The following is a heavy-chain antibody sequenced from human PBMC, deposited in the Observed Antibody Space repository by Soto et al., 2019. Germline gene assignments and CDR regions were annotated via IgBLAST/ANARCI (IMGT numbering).Heavy chain of an antibody. V-gene: IGHV3-23*01. CDR2: ISGSGGST. D-gene: IGHD5-18*01. CDR1: GFTFSSYA. J-gene: IGHJ4*02. Sequence: GGSLRLSCAASGFTFSSYAMSWVRQAPGKGLEWVSAISGSGGSTYYADSVKGRFTISRDNSKNTLYLQMNSLRAEDTAVYYCATSPGYSYIFDYWGQGTLVTVSS. CDR3: ATSPGYSYIFDY.